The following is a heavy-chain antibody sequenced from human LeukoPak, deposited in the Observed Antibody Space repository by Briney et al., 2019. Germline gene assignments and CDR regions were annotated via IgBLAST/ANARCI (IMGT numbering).Heavy chain of an antibody. J-gene: IGHJ4*02. Sequence: PGGSLRLSCAASGFALSSYWMHWVRQAPGKGLVWVSDINSDGSTIRYADSVQGRFTISRDNAKNTPYLQMNSLRADDTAVYYCATRDYTSSKYWGQGTLVTVAS. D-gene: IGHD2-2*02. V-gene: IGHV3-74*01. CDR3: ATRDYTSSKY. CDR1: GFALSSYW. CDR2: INSDGSTI.